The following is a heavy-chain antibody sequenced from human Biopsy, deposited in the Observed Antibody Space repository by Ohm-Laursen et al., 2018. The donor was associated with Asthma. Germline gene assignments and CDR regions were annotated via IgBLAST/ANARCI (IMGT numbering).Heavy chain of an antibody. D-gene: IGHD6-19*01. CDR1: GGTFSNFA. Sequence: GSSVKVSCKAPGGTFSNFAISWVRQAPGQGLEWLEGIMTVFGTTNYAQKFQGRVTITADESTSTAYMEVTSLRSEDTAIYYCARCQVGYSSGWSLLLKKIYYSGMDAWGQGTAVTVSS. CDR2: IMTVFGTT. J-gene: IGHJ6*02. CDR3: ARCQVGYSSGWSLLLKKIYYSGMDA. V-gene: IGHV1-69*01.